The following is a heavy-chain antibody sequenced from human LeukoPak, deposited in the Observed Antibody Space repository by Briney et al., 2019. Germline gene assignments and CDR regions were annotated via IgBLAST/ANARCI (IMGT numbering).Heavy chain of an antibody. Sequence: GASVKVSCKASGYTFRNYYLHWVRQAPGQGPDWMGVINPSGAYTAYAQKFQGRVTMTRDMSTSTVYMEVRSLRSDDTAVYYCAREADCSGTSCYSQFLDYWGQGTLVTVSS. CDR3: AREADCSGTSCYSQFLDY. J-gene: IGHJ4*02. D-gene: IGHD2-2*01. V-gene: IGHV1-46*01. CDR2: INPSGAYT. CDR1: GYTFRNYY.